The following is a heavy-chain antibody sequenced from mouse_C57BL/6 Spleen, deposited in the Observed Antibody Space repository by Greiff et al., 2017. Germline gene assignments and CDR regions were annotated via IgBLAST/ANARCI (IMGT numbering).Heavy chain of an antibody. V-gene: IGHV5-4*01. CDR1: GFTFSSYA. CDR3: ARDGFYAMDY. Sequence: EVQLVESGGGLVKPGGSLKLSCAASGFTFSSYAMSWVRQTPEKRLEWVATISAGGSYTYYPDNVKGRFTISRDNAKNNLYLQMRHLKSEDTAMYYCARDGFYAMDYWGQGTSVTVSS. CDR2: ISAGGSYT. J-gene: IGHJ4*01.